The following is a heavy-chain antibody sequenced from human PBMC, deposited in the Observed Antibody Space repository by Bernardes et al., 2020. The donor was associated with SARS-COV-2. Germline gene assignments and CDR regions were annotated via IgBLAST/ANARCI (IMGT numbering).Heavy chain of an antibody. CDR3: VRLDSGDNYSWLDP. V-gene: IGHV4-31*03. Sequence: SETLSLTCTVSGGSMTSGGWYWGWIRQQPGKGLEWLGYKHHSGRSVYNPSLESRLTISLDTSKRQFSLDLTSVTSADTAIYHCVRLDSGDNYSWLDPWGQGTLVIVSS. CDR2: KHHSGRS. CDR1: GGSMTSGGWY. D-gene: IGHD4-17*01. J-gene: IGHJ5*02.